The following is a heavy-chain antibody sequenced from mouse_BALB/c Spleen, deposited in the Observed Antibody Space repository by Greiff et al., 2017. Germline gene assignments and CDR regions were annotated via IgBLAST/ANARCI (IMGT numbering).Heavy chain of an antibody. Sequence: EVQLQQSGPELVKPGASVKMSCKASGYTFTSYVMHWVKQKPGQGLEWIGYINPYNDGTKYNEKFKGKATLTSDKSSSTAYMELSSLTSEDSAVYYCARGGYYYGSSSWFAYWGQGTLVTVSA. CDR2: INPYNDGT. CDR3: ARGGYYYGSSSWFAY. V-gene: IGHV1-14*01. J-gene: IGHJ3*01. D-gene: IGHD1-1*01. CDR1: GYTFTSYV.